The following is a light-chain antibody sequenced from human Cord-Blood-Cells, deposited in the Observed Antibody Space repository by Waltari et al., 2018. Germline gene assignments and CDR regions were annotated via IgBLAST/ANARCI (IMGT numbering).Light chain of an antibody. Sequence: QSALTQPPSASGSPGPSVTISCTGTSSDVGGYNYVSCYQQPPGKAPKLMIYEVSKRPSGVPDRFSGSKSGNTPSLTVSGLQAEDEADYYCSSYAGSNNYVFGTGTKVTVL. J-gene: IGLJ1*01. CDR2: EVS. CDR3: SSYAGSNNYV. CDR1: SSDVGGYNY. V-gene: IGLV2-8*01.